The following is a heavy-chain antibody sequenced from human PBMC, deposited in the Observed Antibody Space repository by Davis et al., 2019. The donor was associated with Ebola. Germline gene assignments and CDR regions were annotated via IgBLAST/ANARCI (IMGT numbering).Heavy chain of an antibody. J-gene: IGHJ4*02. D-gene: IGHD6-13*01. Sequence: GESLKISCEGSGFTFSSYAMHWVRQAPGKGLEWVAVISYDGSSKYYAGSVKGRFTISRDNSKNTLYLQMNSLRAEDTAVYYCAKGQQLHFDYWGQGTLVTVSS. V-gene: IGHV3-30-3*01. CDR2: ISYDGSSK. CDR1: GFTFSSYA. CDR3: AKGQQLHFDY.